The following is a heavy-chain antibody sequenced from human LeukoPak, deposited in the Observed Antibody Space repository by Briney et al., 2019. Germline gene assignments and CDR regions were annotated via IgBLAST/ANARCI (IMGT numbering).Heavy chain of an antibody. D-gene: IGHD3-10*01. V-gene: IGHV4-59*01. CDR1: GGSINNDY. CDR3: ARSLSRSSYGNFDY. Sequence: PSETLSLTCTVSGGSINNDYWSWIRQPPGKGLEWIGYLSYSGSTSYNPSLKRRVTISADTSKNQFPLKMNSVTAADTAVYYCARSLSRSSYGNFDYWGQGTLVTVSP. J-gene: IGHJ4*02. CDR2: LSYSGST.